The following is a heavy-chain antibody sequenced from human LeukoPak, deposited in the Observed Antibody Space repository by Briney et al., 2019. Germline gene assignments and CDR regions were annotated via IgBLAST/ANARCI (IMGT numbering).Heavy chain of an antibody. CDR3: ASYGGKGAYFDY. D-gene: IGHD4-23*01. Sequence: SETLSLTCTVSGGSISSYYWNWIRQPPGKGLEWIGYVLYSGSTNYNPSLKSRVTISVDTSKNQFSLKLSSVTAADTAVYFCASYGGKGAYFDYWGQGILVTVSS. CDR2: VLYSGST. J-gene: IGHJ4*02. CDR1: GGSISSYY. V-gene: IGHV4-59*01.